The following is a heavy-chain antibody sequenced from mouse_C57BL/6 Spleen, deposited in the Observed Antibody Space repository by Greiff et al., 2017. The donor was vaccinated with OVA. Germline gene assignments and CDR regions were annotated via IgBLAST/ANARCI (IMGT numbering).Heavy chain of an antibody. CDR2: IYPGSGST. Sequence: QVQLQQPGAELVQPGDSLKLSCKASGYTFTSYWITWVQQRPGQGLEWIGAIYPGSGSTNYNEKFKSKATLTVDTSSSTAYMQLSILTSEDSAVYYCERQGDGYYWYFEVWGTGPTVTVSS. D-gene: IGHD2-3*01. CDR3: ERQGDGYYWYFEV. V-gene: IGHV1-55*01. CDR1: GYTFTSYW. J-gene: IGHJ1*03.